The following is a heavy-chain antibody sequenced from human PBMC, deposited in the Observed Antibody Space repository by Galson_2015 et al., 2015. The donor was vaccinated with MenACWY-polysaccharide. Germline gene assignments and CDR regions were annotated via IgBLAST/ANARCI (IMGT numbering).Heavy chain of an antibody. D-gene: IGHD3-22*01. CDR1: GGTFRSYA. V-gene: IGHV1-69*13. CDR3: ARDSYYDSSGYYLGFDY. J-gene: IGHJ4*02. CDR2: IIPIFGTA. Sequence: VKVSRKASGGTFRSYAISWVRQAPGQGLEWMGGIIPIFGTANYAQKFQGRVTITADESTSTAYMELSSLRSEDTAVYYCARDSYYDSSGYYLGFDYWGQGTLVTVSS.